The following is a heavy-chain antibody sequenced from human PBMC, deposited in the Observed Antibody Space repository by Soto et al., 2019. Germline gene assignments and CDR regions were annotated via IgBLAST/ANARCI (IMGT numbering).Heavy chain of an antibody. V-gene: IGHV3-74*01. J-gene: IGHJ4*02. CDR3: ARWKDSGSHIYY. CDR2: ISTDASTI. CDR1: GFTLSSYW. Sequence: EVQLVESGGGLVQPGGSLRLSCAASGFTLSSYWMHWVRQAPGKGLVWVSRISTDASTIHYADSVKGRFTISRDSAKNPLDLQMNSLRAEDTAVYFCARWKDSGSHIYYWGKGTLGTVSS. D-gene: IGHD1-26*01.